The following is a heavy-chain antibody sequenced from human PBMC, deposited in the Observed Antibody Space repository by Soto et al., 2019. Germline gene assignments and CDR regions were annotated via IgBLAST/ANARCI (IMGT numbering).Heavy chain of an antibody. V-gene: IGHV2-70*01. D-gene: IGHD6-6*01. Sequence: GSGPTLVNPTQTLTLTCPFSGFSLSTSGMCVSWIRQPPGKALEWLALIDWDDDKYYSTSLKTRLTNSKDTSKNQVVLTMTNMDPVDTATYYCARTPSIAARPYYYYSGMDVWGQGTTVTSP. J-gene: IGHJ6*02. CDR2: IDWDDDK. CDR1: GFSLSTSGMC. CDR3: ARTPSIAARPYYYYSGMDV.